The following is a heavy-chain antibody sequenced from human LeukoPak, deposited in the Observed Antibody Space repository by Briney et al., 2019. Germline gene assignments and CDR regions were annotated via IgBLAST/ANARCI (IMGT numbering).Heavy chain of an antibody. V-gene: IGHV3-21*01. CDR1: GFTFSSYS. CDR3: ARYAIAAAGSWFDP. D-gene: IGHD6-13*01. Sequence: PGGSLRLSCAASGFTFSSYSMNWVRQAPGKGLEWVSSISSSSSYIYYADSVKGRFTISRDNAKNSLYLQMNSLRAEDTAVYYCARYAIAAAGSWFDPWGQGTLVTVSS. J-gene: IGHJ5*02. CDR2: ISSSSSYI.